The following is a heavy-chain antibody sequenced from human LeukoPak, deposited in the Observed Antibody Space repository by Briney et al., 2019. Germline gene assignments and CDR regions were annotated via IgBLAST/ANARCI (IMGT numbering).Heavy chain of an antibody. J-gene: IGHJ3*02. CDR3: ARDGILTGYRFSPYTPNDAFDI. CDR1: GGSISSYY. V-gene: IGHV4-59*01. Sequence: SETLSLTCTVSGGSISSYYWSWIRQPPGKGLEWIGYIYYSGSTNYNPSLKSRVTISVDTSKNQFSLKLSSVTAADTAVYYCARDGILTGYRFSPYTPNDAFDIWGQGTMVTVSS. CDR2: IYYSGST. D-gene: IGHD3-9*01.